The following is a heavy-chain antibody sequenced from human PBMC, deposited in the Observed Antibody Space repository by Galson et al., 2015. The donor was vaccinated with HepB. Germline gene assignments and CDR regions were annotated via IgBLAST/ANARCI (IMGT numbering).Heavy chain of an antibody. CDR3: TTGRKIYYFDY. J-gene: IGHJ4*02. V-gene: IGHV5-51*01. CDR2: IYPDDSDT. Sequence: QSGAEVKEPGESLKISCKVSGYTFTNYWIGWVRQMPGKGLEWMGIIYPDDSDTRYSRSFQGQATISADKSVSTAYLQWSSLKASDTAMYYCTTGRKIYYFDYWGPGALVTVSA. CDR1: GYTFTNYW.